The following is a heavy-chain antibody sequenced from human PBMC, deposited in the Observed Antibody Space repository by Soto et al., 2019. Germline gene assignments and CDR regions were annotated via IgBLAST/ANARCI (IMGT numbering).Heavy chain of an antibody. CDR2: TYYRSKWYY. J-gene: IGHJ4*02. CDR1: GDSVSSNSAA. Sequence: SPTLSLTCAISGDSVSSNSAAWNWIRQSPSRGLEWLGRTYYRSKWYYDFAVPVKSRISIIPDTSRNQLSLQLSSVTPEDTAVYYCARGGFGESVFIFEYWGQGSLVTVSS. V-gene: IGHV6-1*01. D-gene: IGHD3-10*01. CDR3: ARGGFGESVFIFEY.